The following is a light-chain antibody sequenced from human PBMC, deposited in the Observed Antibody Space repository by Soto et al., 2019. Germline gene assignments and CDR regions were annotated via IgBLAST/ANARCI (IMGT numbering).Light chain of an antibody. CDR3: QEYGNSPIT. V-gene: IGKV3-20*01. Sequence: ELVLTQSPGTLSLSPGERATLSCRASQSVWGNYLAWYHQKPGQAPRLLIYRASTRATGVPDRFSGSGSGTDFTLTVSRLEPEDFAMYFCQEYGNSPITFGQGTRLEIK. J-gene: IGKJ5*01. CDR2: RAS. CDR1: QSVWGNY.